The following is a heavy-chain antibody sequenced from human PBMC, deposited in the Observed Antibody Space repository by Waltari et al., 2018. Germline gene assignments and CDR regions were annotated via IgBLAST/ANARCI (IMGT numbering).Heavy chain of an antibody. CDR1: GFTFSSYA. Sequence: EVQLVESGGGLVQPGGSLRLSCAASGFTFSSYAMHGVRKAPGKGLEYVSSISSNGGSTYYANSVKGRFTISRDNSKNTLYLQMGSLRAEDMAVYYCARQAIAAAGTFYFDYWGQGTLVTVSS. D-gene: IGHD6-13*01. V-gene: IGHV3-64*01. CDR3: ARQAIAAAGTFYFDY. CDR2: ISSNGGST. J-gene: IGHJ4*02.